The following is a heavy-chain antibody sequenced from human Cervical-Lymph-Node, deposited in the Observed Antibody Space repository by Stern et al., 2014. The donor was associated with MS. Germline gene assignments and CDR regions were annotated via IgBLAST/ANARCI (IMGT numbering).Heavy chain of an antibody. J-gene: IGHJ5*02. D-gene: IGHD1-7*01. CDR3: AKHRGEDWNYAFWFDP. CDR1: RFTFDNYG. Sequence: VQLLESGGGVVQPGTSLRLSCAASRFTFDNYGMHWVHQAPGKGLEWVALISDDGSNKHYADSVKGRFTISRDNSNNTLFLQMNSLRAEDTAVYYCAKHRGEDWNYAFWFDPWGQGTLVTVSS. CDR2: ISDDGSNK. V-gene: IGHV3-30*18.